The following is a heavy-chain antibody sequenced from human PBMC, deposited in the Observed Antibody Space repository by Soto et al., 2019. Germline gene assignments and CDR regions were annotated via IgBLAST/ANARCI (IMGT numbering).Heavy chain of an antibody. D-gene: IGHD2-8*01. CDR1: GGSISSGGYY. CDR2: IYYSGST. CDR3: ARGILYPDDY. Sequence: QVQLQESGPGLVKPSQTLSLTCTVSGGSISSGGYYWSWIRQHPGKYLEWIGYIYYSGSTYYNPSFKRRVTISVDTSKNQFSLNLSSVTAADTAVYYCARGILYPDDYWGQGTLVRVSS. J-gene: IGHJ4*02. V-gene: IGHV4-31*03.